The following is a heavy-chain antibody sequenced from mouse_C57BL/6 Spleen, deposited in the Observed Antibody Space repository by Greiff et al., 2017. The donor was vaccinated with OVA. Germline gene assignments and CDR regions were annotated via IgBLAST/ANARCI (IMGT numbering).Heavy chain of an antibody. V-gene: IGHV1-59*01. CDR1: GYTFTSYW. Sequence: VQLQQPGAELVRPGTSVKLSCKASGYTFTSYWMHWVKQRPGQGLEWIGVIDPSDSYTNYNQKFKGKATLTVDTSSSTAYMQLSSLTSEDSAVYYCARSYGSSSWYFDVWGTGTTVTVSS. J-gene: IGHJ1*03. D-gene: IGHD1-1*01. CDR2: IDPSDSYT. CDR3: ARSYGSSSWYFDV.